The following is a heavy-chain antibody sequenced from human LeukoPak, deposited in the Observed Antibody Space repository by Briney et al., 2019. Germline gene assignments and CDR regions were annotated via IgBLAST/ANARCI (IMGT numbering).Heavy chain of an antibody. CDR1: GGSISSSSYY. CDR2: IYYSGST. D-gene: IGHD6-19*01. J-gene: IGHJ6*03. CDR3: ARDRGYSSDLYYYYYYMDV. Sequence: SETLSLTCTVSGGSISSSSYYWGWIRQPPGKGLEWIGSIYYSGSTYYNPSLKSRVTISVDTSKNQFSLKLSSVTAADTAVYYCARDRGYSSDLYYYYYYMDVWGKGTTVTVSS. V-gene: IGHV4-39*07.